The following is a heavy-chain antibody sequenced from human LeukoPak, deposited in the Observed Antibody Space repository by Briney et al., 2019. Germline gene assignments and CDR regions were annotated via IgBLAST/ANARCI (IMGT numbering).Heavy chain of an antibody. CDR2: ISGSAGST. CDR3: AKSIRGLLWFGEPAFDAFDI. V-gene: IGHV3-23*01. D-gene: IGHD3-10*01. CDR1: GFTFSSYA. J-gene: IGHJ3*02. Sequence: PGGSLRLSCAASGFTFSSYAMSWVRQAPGKGLELVSAISGSAGSTYYADSVKGRFTISRDNSKNTLYLQMNSLRAEDTAVYYCAKSIRGLLWFGEPAFDAFDIWGQGTMVTVSS.